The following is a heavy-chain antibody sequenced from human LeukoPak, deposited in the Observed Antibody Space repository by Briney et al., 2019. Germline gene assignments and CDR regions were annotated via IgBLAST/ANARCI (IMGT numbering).Heavy chain of an antibody. J-gene: IGHJ4*02. V-gene: IGHV3-7*03. Sequence: GGSLRLSCAVSGLTFSSSWMDWVRQAPGKGLEWVASINPDGIKRYSADSVKGRFTISRDNSKNTLYLQMNSLRAEDTAVYYCAKRLVADDWGQGTLVTVSS. CDR2: INPDGIKR. CDR1: GLTFSSSW. CDR3: AKRLVADD. D-gene: IGHD2-21*01.